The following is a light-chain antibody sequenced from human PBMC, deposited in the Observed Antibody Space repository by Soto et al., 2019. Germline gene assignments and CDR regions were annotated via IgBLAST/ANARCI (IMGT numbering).Light chain of an antibody. Sequence: DIQMTQSPSSLSASIGDRVTFTCRASQSISTYLSWFQKKPGRAPSLLVYAASNLHSGVPSRFTARGSGTYFTLTITNLQPEDFATYYCQQSWSTPYAFGQGTKVDI. CDR1: QSISTY. J-gene: IGKJ2*01. V-gene: IGKV1-39*01. CDR3: QQSWSTPYA. CDR2: AAS.